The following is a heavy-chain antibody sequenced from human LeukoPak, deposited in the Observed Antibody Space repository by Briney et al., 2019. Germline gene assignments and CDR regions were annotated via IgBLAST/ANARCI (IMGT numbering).Heavy chain of an antibody. V-gene: IGHV3-23*01. Sequence: GGSLRLSCAASGFTFSNYAMSWVRQAPGKGLEWVSAISGSGDSTYYADSVKGRFTISRDNSKNTVFLQMNSLRAEDTAVYYCAKWGDYDVLTGYYVSDYWGQGTLVTVSS. CDR1: GFTFSNYA. D-gene: IGHD3-9*01. CDR2: ISGSGDST. J-gene: IGHJ4*02. CDR3: AKWGDYDVLTGYYVSDY.